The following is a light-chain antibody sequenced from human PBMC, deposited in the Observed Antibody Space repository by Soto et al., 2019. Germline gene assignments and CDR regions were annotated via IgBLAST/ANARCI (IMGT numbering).Light chain of an antibody. V-gene: IGKV1-5*03. CDR3: QEYNSPWT. J-gene: IGKJ1*01. CDR1: QSISSW. Sequence: DIQMTQSPSTLSASVGDRVTITCRASQSISSWLAWYQQKPGKAPKLLIYKASSLESGVPSRFSGSGSGTEFTLAISSLQPDDFATYCCQEYNSPWTFGQGTKVEIK. CDR2: KAS.